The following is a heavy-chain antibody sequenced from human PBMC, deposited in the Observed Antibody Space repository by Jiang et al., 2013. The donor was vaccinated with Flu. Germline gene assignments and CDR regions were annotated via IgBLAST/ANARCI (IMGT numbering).Heavy chain of an antibody. V-gene: IGHV1-69*01. J-gene: IGHJ4*02. D-gene: IGHD6-6*01. CDR2: IIPIFGTT. CDR3: ALAEAPSSY. CDR1: GGTFSPYP. Sequence: GAEVKKPGSSVKVSCKSSGGTFSPYPVTWVRQAPGHGLEWIGGIIPIFGTTNYAQKFQGRVTITADESTSTAYLELSSLRSDDTAVYYCALAEAPSSYWGQGTLGHRLL.